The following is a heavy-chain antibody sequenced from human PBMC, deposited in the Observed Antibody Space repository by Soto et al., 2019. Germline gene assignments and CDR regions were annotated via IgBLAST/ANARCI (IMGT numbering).Heavy chain of an antibody. Sequence: GASVKVSCKASGFTFTSSAVQWVRQARGQRLEWIGWIVVGSGNTNYAQKFQERVTITRDMSTGTAYMELSSLRSEDTAVYYCAADGYSGYEGVDYWGQGTLVTVSS. V-gene: IGHV1-58*01. CDR2: IVVGSGNT. D-gene: IGHD5-12*01. J-gene: IGHJ4*02. CDR3: AADGYSGYEGVDY. CDR1: GFTFTSSA.